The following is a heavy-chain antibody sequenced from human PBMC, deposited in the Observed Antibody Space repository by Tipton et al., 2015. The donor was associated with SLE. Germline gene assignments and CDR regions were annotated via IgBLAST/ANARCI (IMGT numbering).Heavy chain of an antibody. CDR3: AREQQLAGDDFSYMDV. Sequence: SLRLSCTASGFTFSSQEMNWVRQAPGKGLEWVSYISSGGTFIHYADAVKGRFTISRDNSKNTVNLQMNSLRAEDTAVYYCAREQQLAGDDFSYMDVWGKGTTVTVSS. V-gene: IGHV3-48*03. CDR2: ISSGGTFI. CDR1: GFTFSSQE. J-gene: IGHJ6*03. D-gene: IGHD6-13*01.